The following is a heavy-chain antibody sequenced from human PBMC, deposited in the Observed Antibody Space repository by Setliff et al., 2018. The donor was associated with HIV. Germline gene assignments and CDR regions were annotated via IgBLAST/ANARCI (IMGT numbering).Heavy chain of an antibody. CDR1: GFTFSSYE. J-gene: IGHJ6*02. CDR3: ARDRSSGWYYYYYGMDV. Sequence: GGSLRLSCAASGFTFSSYEMNWVRQAPGKGLEWVSYISSSGSTIYYADSVKGRCTISRDNAKNSLYLQMNSLRAEDTAVYYCARDRSSGWYYYYYGMDVWGQGTTVTVSS. D-gene: IGHD6-19*01. CDR2: ISSSGSTI. V-gene: IGHV3-48*03.